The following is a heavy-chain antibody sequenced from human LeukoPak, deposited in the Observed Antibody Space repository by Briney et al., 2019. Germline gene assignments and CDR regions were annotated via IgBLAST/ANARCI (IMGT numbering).Heavy chain of an antibody. V-gene: IGHV4-38-2*02. J-gene: IGHJ3*02. Sequence: SETLSLTCTVSGYSISSGYYWGWIRQPPGKGLEWIGTISHSGSTYYNPSLKSRVTMSVDTSKNQFSLKLSSVTAADTAVYYCARDKSRTYGSADAFDIWGQGTMVTVSS. CDR3: ARDKSRTYGSADAFDI. CDR2: ISHSGST. CDR1: GYSISSGYY. D-gene: IGHD3-10*01.